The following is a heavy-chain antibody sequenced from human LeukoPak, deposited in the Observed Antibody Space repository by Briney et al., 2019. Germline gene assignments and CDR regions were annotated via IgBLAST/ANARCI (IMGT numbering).Heavy chain of an antibody. V-gene: IGHV4-34*01. D-gene: IGHD3-22*01. CDR3: ARGRSNYYDSSGYYY. CDR2: INHSGST. Sequence: PSETLSLTCAVYGGSFSGYYWSWTRQPPGKGLEWIGEINHSGSTNYNPSLKSRVTISVDTSKNQFSLKLSSVTAADTAVYYCARGRSNYYDSSGYYYWGQGTLVTVSS. J-gene: IGHJ4*02. CDR1: GGSFSGYY.